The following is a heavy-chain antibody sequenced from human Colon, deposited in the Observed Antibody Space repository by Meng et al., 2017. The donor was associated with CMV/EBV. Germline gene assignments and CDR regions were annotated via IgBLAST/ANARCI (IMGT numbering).Heavy chain of an antibody. J-gene: IGHJ4*02. D-gene: IGHD1-1*01. CDR3: ARGLGHASNNSHDS. CDR2: IYYSGSA. Sequence: ESLKISCAASGFIFSDYYMSWIRQPPGKGLEWMGYIYYSGSATYSPSLKSRITISVDTSKKQFSLNLRSVTPADTAMYFCARGLGHASNNSHDSWGQGTLVTVSS. V-gene: IGHV4-59*01. CDR1: GFIFSDYY.